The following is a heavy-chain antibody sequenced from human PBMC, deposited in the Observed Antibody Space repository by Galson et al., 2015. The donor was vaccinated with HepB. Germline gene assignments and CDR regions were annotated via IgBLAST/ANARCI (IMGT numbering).Heavy chain of an antibody. CDR1: GGSVSSIGYY. Sequence: LSLTCTVSGGSVSSIGYYWSWIRQRPGRGLEWIGYIYYIGITYYHPSLKSRVSISSDTSKNQVSLNLTTVTATDTAVYYCVRVMEDKTGHLICDYWGQGTPVTVSS. D-gene: IGHD7-27*01. CDR2: IYYIGIT. CDR3: VRVMEDKTGHLICDY. V-gene: IGHV4-31*03. J-gene: IGHJ4*02.